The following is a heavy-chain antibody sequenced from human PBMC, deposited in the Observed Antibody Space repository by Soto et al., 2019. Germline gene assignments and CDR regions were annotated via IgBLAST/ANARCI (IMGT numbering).Heavy chain of an antibody. J-gene: IGHJ5*02. V-gene: IGHV4-34*01. CDR3: ARSIAAAGTGLLDP. CDR2: INHSGST. Sequence: SETLSLTCAVYGGSFSGYYWSWIRQPPGKGLEWIGEINHSGSTNYNPSLKSRVTISVDTSKNQFSLKLGSVTAADTAVYYCARSIAAAGTGLLDPCGQGTLVTVSS. D-gene: IGHD6-13*01. CDR1: GGSFSGYY.